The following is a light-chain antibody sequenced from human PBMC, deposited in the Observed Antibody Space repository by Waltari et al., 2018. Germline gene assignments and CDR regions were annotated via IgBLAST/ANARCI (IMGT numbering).Light chain of an antibody. CDR1: ETVRTW. V-gene: IGKV1-5*03. J-gene: IGKJ2*01. CDR2: KAS. CDR3: LQYHSYSK. Sequence: DIQMTQSPSTLSASVGDSVTITCRASETVRTWLSWYQQKPGKAPKLLIYKASSLESGVPSRFSGSASETEFTLTISSLQPDDSATYYCLQYHSYSKFGQGTKLEIK.